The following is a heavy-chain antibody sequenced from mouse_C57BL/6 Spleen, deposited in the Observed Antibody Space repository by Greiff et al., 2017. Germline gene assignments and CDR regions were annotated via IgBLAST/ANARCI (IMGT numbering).Heavy chain of an antibody. Sequence: VQLVESGPELVRPGVSVKISCKGSGYTFTDYAMHWVKQSHAKSLEWIGVIRTSYGDASYNQKFKDKATMTVDKSSSTAYMELARLTSEDSAVYYCARLYYNNDVDAMDYWGQGTSVTVSS. CDR1: GYTFTDYA. D-gene: IGHD2-4*01. J-gene: IGHJ4*01. V-gene: IGHV1-67*01. CDR3: ARLYYNNDVDAMDY. CDR2: IRTSYGDA.